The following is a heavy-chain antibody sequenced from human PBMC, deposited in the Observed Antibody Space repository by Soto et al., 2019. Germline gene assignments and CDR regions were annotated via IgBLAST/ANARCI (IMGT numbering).Heavy chain of an antibody. CDR1: GFAVSSKY. D-gene: IGHD2-15*01. V-gene: IGHV3-66*01. J-gene: IGHJ6*03. Sequence: EVQLVESGGGVVQPGGSLRLSCAASGFAVSSKYMSWVRQPPGREPEWVALFNNVGNIYYSESVKGRFTISRDSSKNTLELQLNSLRAEDTAVYYCVRDDVYCGGGRCFGVPMDVWGKGTTVTVSS. CDR2: FNNVGNI. CDR3: VRDDVYCGGGRCFGVPMDV.